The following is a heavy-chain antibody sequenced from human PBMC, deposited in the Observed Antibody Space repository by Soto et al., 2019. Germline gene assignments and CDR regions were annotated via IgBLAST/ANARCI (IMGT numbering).Heavy chain of an antibody. Sequence: EVQLVESGGNLVQPGGSLRLSCAASGFTFSSYWMHWVRQAPGEGPVWVSRINTDGSTTTYADSVKGRFTISRDNAKNTLYLQMNSLRAEDTAVYYCVRGHSSHWVNWFDPWGQGTLVTVSS. CDR2: INTDGSTT. CDR3: VRGHSSHWVNWFDP. CDR1: GFTFSSYW. D-gene: IGHD6-13*01. V-gene: IGHV3-74*01. J-gene: IGHJ5*02.